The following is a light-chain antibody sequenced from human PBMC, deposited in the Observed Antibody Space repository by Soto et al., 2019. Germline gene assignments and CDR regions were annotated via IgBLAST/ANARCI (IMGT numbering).Light chain of an antibody. J-gene: IGLJ3*02. V-gene: IGLV2-8*01. CDR3: SSFTGSNNYIV. Sequence: QSALTQPPSASGFPGQSVTISCTGPKSDIGGDNYVSWYHRQPGRAPKLIIYEVTERPSGVPGRFSGSKSGDTASLTVTGLQAEDEGEYSCSSFTGSNNYIVFGGGTKLTVL. CDR2: EVT. CDR1: KSDIGGDNY.